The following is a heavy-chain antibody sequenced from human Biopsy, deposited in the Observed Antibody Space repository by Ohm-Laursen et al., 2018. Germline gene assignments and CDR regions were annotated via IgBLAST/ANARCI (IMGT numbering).Heavy chain of an antibody. CDR3: AGVEDKALDHGMDD. CDR2: VVPIFGTS. Sequence: SSVKVSCNPSGGTFSAYSISTFGVYSVRQADGKGLKSMGGVVPIFGTSTYTQKFQDRVTITTNKSTTIVYMVVRGLTSEDSAVYYCAGVEDKALDHGMDDWGQGTLVTVSS. J-gene: IGHJ4*03. D-gene: IGHD3-3*01. CDR1: GGTFSAYS. V-gene: IGHV1-69*05.